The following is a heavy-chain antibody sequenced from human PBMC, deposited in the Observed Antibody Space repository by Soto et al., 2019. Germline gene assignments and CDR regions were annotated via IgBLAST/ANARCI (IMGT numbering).Heavy chain of an antibody. D-gene: IGHD4-17*01. CDR1: GYTFTNFG. CDR2: ISAYNGNT. J-gene: IGHJ5*02. Sequence: GASVKVSCKASGYTFTNFGISWVRQAPGQGLEWMGWISAYNGNTNYAQNFQGRVTMTTDTSTSTAYMELRSLRSDDTAVYYCARDRGSTGDDYGDNWFDPWGQGTLVTVSS. V-gene: IGHV1-18*01. CDR3: ARDRGSTGDDYGDNWFDP.